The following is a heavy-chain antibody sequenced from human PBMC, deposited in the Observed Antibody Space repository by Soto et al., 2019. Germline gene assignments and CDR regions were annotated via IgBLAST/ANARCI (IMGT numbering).Heavy chain of an antibody. Sequence: EVQLLESGGGLVQPGGSLRLSCAASGFTFSSYAMSWVRQAPGKGLEWVSAISGSGGSTYYADSVKGRFTISRDNSKNTLYLQMNSLRAEDTAVYYCAKTSYYDSSAYSYYYGMDVWGQGTTVTVSS. J-gene: IGHJ6*02. V-gene: IGHV3-23*01. D-gene: IGHD3-22*01. CDR1: GFTFSSYA. CDR3: AKTSYYDSSAYSYYYGMDV. CDR2: ISGSGGST.